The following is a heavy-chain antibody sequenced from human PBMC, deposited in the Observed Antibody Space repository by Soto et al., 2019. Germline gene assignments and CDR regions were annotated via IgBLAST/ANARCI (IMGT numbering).Heavy chain of an antibody. CDR2: INHRGST. CDR3: ARDGFCTSTTCRVGNWFDP. J-gene: IGHJ5*02. D-gene: IGHD2-2*01. V-gene: IGHV4-34*01. Sequence: PSGTLSLTCVVYGGSFSGYYWSWIRQSPGKGLEWIGGINHRGSTNYNPSLESRVTISVDTSKNQFSLKLPSVTAADTAMYYCARDGFCTSTTCRVGNWFDPWGQGTLVTVSS. CDR1: GGSFSGYY.